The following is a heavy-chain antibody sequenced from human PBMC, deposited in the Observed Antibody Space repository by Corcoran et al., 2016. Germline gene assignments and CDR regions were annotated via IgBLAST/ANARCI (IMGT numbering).Heavy chain of an antibody. J-gene: IGHJ4*02. CDR3: TTDVDIVATSPPDY. D-gene: IGHD5-12*01. CDR1: GFTFSNAW. Sequence: EVQLVESGGGLVKPGGSLRLSCAASGFTFSNAWMSWVRQAPGKGLEWVGRIKSKTDGGTTDYAAPVKGRFTISRDDSKNTLYLQMNSLKTEDTAVYYRTTDVDIVATSPPDYWGQGTLVTVSS. CDR2: IKSKTDGGTT. V-gene: IGHV3-15*01.